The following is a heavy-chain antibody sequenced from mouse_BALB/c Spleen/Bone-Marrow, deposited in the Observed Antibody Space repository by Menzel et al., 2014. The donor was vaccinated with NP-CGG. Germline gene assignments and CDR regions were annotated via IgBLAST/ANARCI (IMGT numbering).Heavy chain of an antibody. V-gene: IGHV1-9*01. CDR1: GYTFSSYW. J-gene: IGHJ1*01. Sequence: VQLQQSGAELMKPGASVKISCKATGYTFSSYWIEWVKQRPGHGLEWIGEILPESGSTNYNEKFKGKATFTADTSSNTAYMQLSSLTSEDSAVYYCAREDGLWYFDVWGAGTTVTVSS. D-gene: IGHD1-1*01. CDR3: AREDGLWYFDV. CDR2: ILPESGST.